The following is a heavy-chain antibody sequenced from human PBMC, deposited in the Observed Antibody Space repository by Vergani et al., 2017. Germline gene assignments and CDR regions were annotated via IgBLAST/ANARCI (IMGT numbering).Heavy chain of an antibody. D-gene: IGHD1-26*01. J-gene: IGHJ4*02. CDR1: GYSISSGYY. CDR3: ARLGLDQWELVDY. CDR2: IYHSGST. V-gene: IGHV4-38-2*01. Sequence: QVQLQESGPGLVKPSETLSLTCAVSGYSISSGYYWGWIRQPPRKGLEWIGSIYHSGSTYYNPSLKSRVTISVDTSKNQFSLKLSSVTAAATAVYYWARLGLDQWELVDYWGQGTLVTVSS.